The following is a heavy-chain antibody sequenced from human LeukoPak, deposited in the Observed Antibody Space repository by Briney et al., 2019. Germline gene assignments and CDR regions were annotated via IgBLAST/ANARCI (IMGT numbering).Heavy chain of an antibody. J-gene: IGHJ4*02. CDR2: INPNSGGT. V-gene: IGHV1-2*02. Sequence: ASVTVSCKASGYTFTGYHMHWVRQAPGQGLEWMGWINPNSGGTNYAQKFQGRVTMTRDTSISTAYMELSRLRSDDTAVYYCARDLFGVAYYFDYWGQGTLVTVSS. D-gene: IGHD3-3*01. CDR1: GYTFTGYH. CDR3: ARDLFGVAYYFDY.